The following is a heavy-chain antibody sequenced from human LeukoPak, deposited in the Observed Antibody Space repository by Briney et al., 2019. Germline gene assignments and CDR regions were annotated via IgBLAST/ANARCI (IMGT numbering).Heavy chain of an antibody. J-gene: IGHJ4*02. CDR1: GGSFSGYY. CDR3: ARERSSGYYFDY. CDR2: IYYSGST. D-gene: IGHD3-22*01. V-gene: IGHV4-31*11. Sequence: PSETLSLTCAVYGGSFSGYYWSWIRQHPGKGLEWIGYIYYSGSTYYNPSLKSRVTISVDTSKNQFSLKLSSVTAADTAVYYCARERSSGYYFDYWGQGTLVTVSS.